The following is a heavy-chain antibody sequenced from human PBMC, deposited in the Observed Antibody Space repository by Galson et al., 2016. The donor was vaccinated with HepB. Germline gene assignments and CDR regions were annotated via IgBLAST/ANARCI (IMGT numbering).Heavy chain of an antibody. V-gene: IGHV3-30-3*01. J-gene: IGHJ4*02. CDR2: VSNDGNKK. Sequence: SLRLSCAASGFTFRNYAMHWVRQAPGKGLEWVAAVSNDGNKKYYADSVKGRFTISRDTSRNTLSLQMNGLTPDDTAVYYCAKAGGDFVLLVYTMRYYLDYWGQGTLVTVSS. CDR1: GFTFRNYA. D-gene: IGHD2-8*02. CDR3: AKAGGDFVLLVYTMRYYLDY.